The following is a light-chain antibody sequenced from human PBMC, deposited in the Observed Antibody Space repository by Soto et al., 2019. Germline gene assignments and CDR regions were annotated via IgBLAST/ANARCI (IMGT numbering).Light chain of an antibody. Sequence: EIVLTQSPGTLSLSPGERATLSCRASQSVSSSYLAWYQQKPGQPPRLLIYGASSRATGIPDRFSGSRSGPDFTLTISSLQPEDFATYYCQQSYSSPPTFGQGTKVDIK. J-gene: IGKJ1*01. CDR3: QQSYSSPPT. CDR2: GAS. CDR1: QSVSSSY. V-gene: IGKV3-20*01.